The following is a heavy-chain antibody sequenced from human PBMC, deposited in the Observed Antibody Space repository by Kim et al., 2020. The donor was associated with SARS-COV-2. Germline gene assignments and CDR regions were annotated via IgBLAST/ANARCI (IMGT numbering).Heavy chain of an antibody. V-gene: IGHV4-59*01. J-gene: IGHJ4*02. D-gene: IGHD3-3*01. Sequence: YNPHRKSRVTISVDTSKNQFSLKLSSVTAADTAVYYCARVVFWSGYHFDYWGQGTLVTVSS. CDR3: ARVVFWSGYHFDY.